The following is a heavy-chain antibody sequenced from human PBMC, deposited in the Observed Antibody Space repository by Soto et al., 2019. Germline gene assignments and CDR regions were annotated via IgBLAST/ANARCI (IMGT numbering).Heavy chain of an antibody. Sequence: SVKVSCKASGGTFSIYAISCVRQSPLQWLDWMGGIIPIFGTANYAQKFQGRVTITADESTSTAYMELSSLRSEDTAVYYCASGGQEVVVVIRRAYGMDVRGQGTTVTVSS. J-gene: IGHJ6*02. CDR3: ASGGQEVVVVIRRAYGMDV. V-gene: IGHV1-69*13. CDR1: GGTFSIYA. D-gene: IGHD3-22*01. CDR2: IIPIFGTA.